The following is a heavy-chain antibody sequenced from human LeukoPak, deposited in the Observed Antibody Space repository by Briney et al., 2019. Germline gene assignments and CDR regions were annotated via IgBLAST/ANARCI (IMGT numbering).Heavy chain of an antibody. CDR1: GGSISSYY. V-gene: IGHV4-4*07. J-gene: IGHJ1*01. CDR2: IYTSGST. D-gene: IGHD3-10*01. Sequence: SETLSLTCTVSGGSISSYYWSCIRQRAGKGLEWIGRIYTSGSTNYNPSLKSRVTMSVDTSKNQFSLKLSSVTAADTAVYYCARDREVRGVITYAEYFQHWGQGTLVTVSS. CDR3: ARDREVRGVITYAEYFQH.